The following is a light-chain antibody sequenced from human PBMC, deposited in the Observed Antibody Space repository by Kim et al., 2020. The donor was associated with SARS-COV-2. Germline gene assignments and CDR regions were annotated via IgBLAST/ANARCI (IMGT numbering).Light chain of an antibody. CDR2: SNN. Sequence: GQRVTLSWSGSSSNIGSNTVNWYQQLPGTAPKLLIYSNNQRPSGVPDRFSGSKSGTSASLAISGLQSEDEADYYCAAWDDSLNGVVFGGGTKLTVL. V-gene: IGLV1-44*01. J-gene: IGLJ2*01. CDR1: SSNIGSNT. CDR3: AAWDDSLNGVV.